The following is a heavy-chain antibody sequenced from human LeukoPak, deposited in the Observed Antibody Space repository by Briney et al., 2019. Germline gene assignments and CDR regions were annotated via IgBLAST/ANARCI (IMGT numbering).Heavy chain of an antibody. CDR2: INQDGSEK. V-gene: IGHV3-7*05. CDR1: GFTFSSYW. CDR3: AREYYSDSSGSDY. J-gene: IGHJ4*02. D-gene: IGHD3-22*01. Sequence: GGSLRLSCAASGFTFSSYWMSWVRQAPGKGLEWVANINQDGSEKYSVDSVKGRFTISRDNAKNSMYLQMNSLRAEDTAVYYCAREYYSDSSGSDYWGQGTLVTVSS.